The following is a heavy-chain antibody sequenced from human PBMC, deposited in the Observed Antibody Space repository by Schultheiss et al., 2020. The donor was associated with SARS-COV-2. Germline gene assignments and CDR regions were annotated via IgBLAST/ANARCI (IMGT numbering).Heavy chain of an antibody. CDR1: GGSFSGYY. Sequence: SETLSLTCAVYGGSFSGYYWSWIRQPPGKGLEWIGEINQSGSTNYNPSLKSRVTISVDTSKNQFSLKLSSVTAADTAVYYCARGGRSSGMDVWGQGTTVTVSS. D-gene: IGHD6-13*01. CDR2: INQSGST. V-gene: IGHV4-34*01. J-gene: IGHJ6*02. CDR3: ARGGRSSGMDV.